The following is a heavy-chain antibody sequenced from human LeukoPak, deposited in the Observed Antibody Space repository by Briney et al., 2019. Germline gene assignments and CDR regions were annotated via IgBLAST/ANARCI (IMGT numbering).Heavy chain of an antibody. Sequence: PSETLSLTCTVSGGSISSSSYYWGWIRQPPGKGLEWIGSIYYSGSTYYNPSLKSRVTISVDTSKNQFSLKLSSVTAADTAVYYCASGLGIAVKFDYWGQGTLVTVSS. D-gene: IGHD6-19*01. CDR2: IYYSGST. J-gene: IGHJ4*02. CDR3: ASGLGIAVKFDY. V-gene: IGHV4-39*07. CDR1: GGSISSSSYY.